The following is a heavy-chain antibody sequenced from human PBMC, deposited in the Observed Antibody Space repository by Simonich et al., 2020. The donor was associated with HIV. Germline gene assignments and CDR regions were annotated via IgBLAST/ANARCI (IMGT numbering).Heavy chain of an antibody. CDR3: ARLTAGGLGEYFQH. J-gene: IGHJ1*01. Sequence: QVQLQQWGAGLLKPSETLSLTCAVYGGSFSGHYWSWIRQPPGKGLEWIGEINHSGNTNYNPSLKSRVTISGYTSKNQFSLKLSSVTAADTAVYYCARLTAGGLGEYFQHWGQGTLVTVSS. D-gene: IGHD6-13*01. CDR1: GGSFSGHY. CDR2: INHSGNT. V-gene: IGHV4-34*01.